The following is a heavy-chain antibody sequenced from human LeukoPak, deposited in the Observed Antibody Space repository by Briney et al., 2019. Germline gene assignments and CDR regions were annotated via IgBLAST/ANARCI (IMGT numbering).Heavy chain of an antibody. CDR3: ARAYSKAGLDY. V-gene: IGHV3-21*01. J-gene: IGHJ4*02. D-gene: IGHD6-13*01. CDR1: EFTFSSYN. CDR2: IGSSSNYI. Sequence: GGSLRLSCVASEFTFSSYNMNWVRQAPGKGLEWVSSIGSSSNYIYYADSVKGRFTISRDNAKNSLYLQMNSLRAEDTAVYYCARAYSKAGLDYWGQGTLVTVSS.